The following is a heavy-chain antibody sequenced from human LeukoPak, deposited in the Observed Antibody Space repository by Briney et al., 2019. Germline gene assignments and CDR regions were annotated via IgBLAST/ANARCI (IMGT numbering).Heavy chain of an antibody. CDR3: ARDAAAGRVGTYYFDY. J-gene: IGHJ4*02. Sequence: ASVKVSCKASGYTFTCYYMHWVRQARGQGLEGMGWINPNSGGTNYAQKFQGRVTMTRDTSISTAYMELSRLRSDDTAVYYCARDAAAGRVGTYYFDYWGREPWSPSPQ. V-gene: IGHV1-2*02. CDR1: GYTFTCYY. CDR2: INPNSGGT. D-gene: IGHD6-13*01.